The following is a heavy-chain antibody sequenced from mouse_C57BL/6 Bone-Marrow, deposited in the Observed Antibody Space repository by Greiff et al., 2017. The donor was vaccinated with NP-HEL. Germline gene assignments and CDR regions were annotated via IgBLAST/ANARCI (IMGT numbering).Heavy chain of an antibody. Sequence: EVMLVESGGGLVKPGGSLKLSCAASGFTFSDYGMHWVRQAPEKGLEWVAYISSGSSTIYYADKVKGRFTISRDNAKNTLFLQMTSLRSEDTAMYYCARGSSYPFAYWGQGTLVTVSA. D-gene: IGHD1-1*01. CDR2: ISSGSSTI. CDR1: GFTFSDYG. V-gene: IGHV5-17*01. J-gene: IGHJ3*01. CDR3: ARGSSYPFAY.